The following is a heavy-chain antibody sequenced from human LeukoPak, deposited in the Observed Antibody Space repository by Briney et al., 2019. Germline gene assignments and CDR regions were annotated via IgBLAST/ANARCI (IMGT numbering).Heavy chain of an antibody. D-gene: IGHD1-14*01. J-gene: IGHJ4*02. CDR2: ISSSDSTI. V-gene: IGHV3-48*03. CDR3: ARETPGSRVFDS. CDR1: GFTFSSYE. Sequence: PGGSLRLSCVASGFTFSSYEMNWVRQAPGKGLEWVSYISSSDSTIYYADSVKGRFTISRDNAENSLSLQMNSLRADDTAVYYCARETPGSRVFDSWGQGTLVTVSS.